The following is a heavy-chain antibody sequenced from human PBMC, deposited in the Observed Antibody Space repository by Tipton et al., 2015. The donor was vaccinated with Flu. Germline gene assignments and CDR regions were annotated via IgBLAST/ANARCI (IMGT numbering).Heavy chain of an antibody. CDR2: IYYSGNT. V-gene: IGHV4-59*01. J-gene: IGHJ3*01. D-gene: IGHD3-22*01. Sequence: PGLVKPSETLSLTCALYGGSFSGYYWSWIRQPPGKRLEWIGYIYYSGNTEYNPSLKSRVTISVDTSNNHFSLTLSSVTAADTAVYYCARDYYDSRHDAFDLWGQGIMVTVSS. CDR1: GGSFSGYY. CDR3: ARDYYDSRHDAFDL.